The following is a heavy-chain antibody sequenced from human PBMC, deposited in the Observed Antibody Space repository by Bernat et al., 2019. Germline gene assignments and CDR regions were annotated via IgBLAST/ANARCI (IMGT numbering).Heavy chain of an antibody. D-gene: IGHD1-7*01. CDR3: ANRLYRMSDWNYGRFDY. CDR1: GFSLTTRGVG. Sequence: QITLKESGPTLVNPTQTLTLTCTFSGFSLTTRGVGVGWIRQPPGKALEWLGLIYWDDDKRYRPSLRSRLTLTKDTSRNQVVLSITNMDPDDTGTYYCANRLYRMSDWNYGRFDYWGQGTQVTVSS. J-gene: IGHJ4*02. V-gene: IGHV2-5*02. CDR2: IYWDDDK.